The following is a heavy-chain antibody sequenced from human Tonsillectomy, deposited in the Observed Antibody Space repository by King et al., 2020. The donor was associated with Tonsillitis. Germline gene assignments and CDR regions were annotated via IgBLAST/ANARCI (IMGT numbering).Heavy chain of an antibody. CDR2: IRSKPYGGTT. V-gene: IGHV3-49*04. CDR3: TRVRESANDY. D-gene: IGHD1-26*01. Sequence: VQLVESGGGLVQPGRSLRLSCTASGFTFGDYGMSWVRQAPGKGLEWVGFIRSKPYGGTTEYAASVKGRFSISRDDSKSTAYLQMNSLKTEDKAVYYCTRVRESANDYWGQGTLVTVPS. CDR1: GFTFGDYG. J-gene: IGHJ4*02.